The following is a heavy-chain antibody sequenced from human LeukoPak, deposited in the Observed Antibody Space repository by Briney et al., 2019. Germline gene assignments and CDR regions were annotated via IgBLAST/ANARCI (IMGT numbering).Heavy chain of an antibody. CDR3: VRAVYSSSALDY. CDR1: GTSINSYY. V-gene: IGHV4-59*01. CDR2: NYYSGIT. D-gene: IGHD6-13*01. J-gene: IGHJ4*02. Sequence: SETLSLTCTFSGTSINSYYWSWIRQPPGKGLEWIGYNYYSGITNYNPSLKSRVTISVDTSKNQFSLKLSSVTAADTAVYYCVRAVYSSSALDYWGQGTLVTVSS.